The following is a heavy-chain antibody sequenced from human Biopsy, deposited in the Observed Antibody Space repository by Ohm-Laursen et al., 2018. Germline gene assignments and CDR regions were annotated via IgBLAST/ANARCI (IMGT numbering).Heavy chain of an antibody. CDR3: ARDEERWGYSNYFSWHFDL. CDR2: ISYDGSGE. CDR1: GFTFTSYG. J-gene: IGHJ2*01. D-gene: IGHD4-11*01. V-gene: IGHV3-30*03. Sequence: SLRLSCAASGFTFTSYGMHWIRQAPGKGLEWVAVISYDGSGEYYADSLQGRFTISRDNPKNTVDLQMNSLRAEDTAVYFCARDEERWGYSNYFSWHFDLWGRGTLVTVSS.